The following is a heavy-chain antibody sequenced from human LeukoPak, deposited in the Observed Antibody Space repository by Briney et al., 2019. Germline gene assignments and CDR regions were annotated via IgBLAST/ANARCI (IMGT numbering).Heavy chain of an antibody. CDR1: GSTFSSYW. D-gene: IGHD3-10*01. CDR3: ARALDGSGSRSFDY. V-gene: IGHV3-74*01. Sequence: GGSLRLSCAASGSTFSSYWMHWVSQAPGKGLVWVSRIYSDGSSTNYADSVKGRFTISRDNSKNTLYLQMNSLRAEDTAAYYCARALDGSGSRSFDYWGQGTLVTVSS. J-gene: IGHJ4*02. CDR2: IYSDGSST.